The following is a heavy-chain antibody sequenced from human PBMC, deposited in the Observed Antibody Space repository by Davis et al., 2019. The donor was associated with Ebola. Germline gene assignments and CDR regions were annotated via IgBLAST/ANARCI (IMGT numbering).Heavy chain of an antibody. Sequence: GGSLRLSCAASGFTFSSYGMHWVRQAPGKGLEWVAVISYDGSNKYYADSVKGRFTISRDNSKNTLYLQMGSLRAEDMAVYYCATGYSSGWYFYYGMDVWGQGTTVTVSS. J-gene: IGHJ6*02. V-gene: IGHV3-30*03. D-gene: IGHD6-19*01. CDR1: GFTFSSYG. CDR2: ISYDGSNK. CDR3: ATGYSSGWYFYYGMDV.